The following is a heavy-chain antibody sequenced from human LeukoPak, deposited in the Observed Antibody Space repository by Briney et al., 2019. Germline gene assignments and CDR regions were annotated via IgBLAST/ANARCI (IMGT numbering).Heavy chain of an antibody. Sequence: PGGSLRLSCAASGSDFSNYAIHWVRQTPGKGLEWVAVISHHGSNQYYLDSVKGRFTISRDNSKNTVYLQLNNLRAEDTAVYYCAKDHGVLPLNDAFDIWGQGTMVTVSS. J-gene: IGHJ3*02. CDR2: ISHHGSNQ. V-gene: IGHV3-30*18. CDR3: AKDHGVLPLNDAFDI. D-gene: IGHD4/OR15-4a*01. CDR1: GSDFSNYA.